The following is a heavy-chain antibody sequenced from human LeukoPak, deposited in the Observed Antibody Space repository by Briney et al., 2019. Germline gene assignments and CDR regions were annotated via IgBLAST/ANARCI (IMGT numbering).Heavy chain of an antibody. Sequence: ASVKVSCKASGYTFTGYYLQWVRQAPGQGLEWMGWINPNSGGTNYAQKFQDRVTLTRDTSISTAYMELSRLRSDDTALYYCAKAGIEQWLVHFDYWGQGTLVTVSS. V-gene: IGHV1-2*02. J-gene: IGHJ4*02. CDR2: INPNSGGT. D-gene: IGHD6-19*01. CDR1: GYTFTGYY. CDR3: AKAGIEQWLVHFDY.